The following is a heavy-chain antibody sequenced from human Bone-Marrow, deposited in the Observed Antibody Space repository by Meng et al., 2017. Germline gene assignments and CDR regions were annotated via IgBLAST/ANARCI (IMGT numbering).Heavy chain of an antibody. CDR3: ARDRKDIVVVPAAITWWFDP. D-gene: IGHD2-2*01. CDR1: GGSISSSSYY. V-gene: IGHV4-39*07. J-gene: IGHJ5*02. CDR2: IYYSGST. Sequence: SETLSLTCTVSGGSISSSSYYWGWIRQPPGKGLEWIGSIYYSGSTYYNPSLKSRVTISVDTSKNQFSLKLSSVTAADTAAYYCARDRKDIVVVPAAITWWFDPWGQGTLVTVSS.